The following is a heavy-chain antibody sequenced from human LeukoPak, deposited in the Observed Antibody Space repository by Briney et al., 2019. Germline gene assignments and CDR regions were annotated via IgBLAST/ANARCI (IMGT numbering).Heavy chain of an antibody. CDR3: VRDKRDFDYYMDV. CDR2: IRYDGSNK. Sequence: GGSLRLSCAASGFTFSSYGMHWVRQAPGKGLEWVAFIRYDGSNKYYADSVKGRFTISRDNAKNSLYLQMNSLRAEDTAVYYCVRDKRDFDYYMDVWGKGTTVTISS. D-gene: IGHD3/OR15-3a*01. V-gene: IGHV3-30*02. CDR1: GFTFSSYG. J-gene: IGHJ6*03.